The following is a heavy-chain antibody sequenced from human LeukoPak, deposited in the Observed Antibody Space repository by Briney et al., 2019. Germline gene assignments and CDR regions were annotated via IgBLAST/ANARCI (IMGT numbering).Heavy chain of an antibody. V-gene: IGHV4-59*01. J-gene: IGHJ4*02. D-gene: IGHD3-10*01. CDR1: AGSISLYNTYY. Sequence: PSETLSLTCTVSAGSISLYNTYYWNWIRQSPGKGLEWIGYIYYSRSTSYNPSLKSPVTISVGTVRNQFSLKLTSVTAADTGIYYCAKSDYYGASDYWGQGTLVTVSS. CDR3: AKSDYYGASDY. CDR2: IYYSRST.